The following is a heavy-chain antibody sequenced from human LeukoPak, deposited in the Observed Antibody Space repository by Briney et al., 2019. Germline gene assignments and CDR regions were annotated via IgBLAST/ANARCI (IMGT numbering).Heavy chain of an antibody. CDR1: GFTFSDYA. D-gene: IGHD3-22*01. CDR2: ISGSGGST. CDR3: ARTSPDYYDSSGYYFDY. Sequence: GGSLRLSCAASGFTFSDYAMSWVRQAPGKGLEWVSTISGSGGSTYYADSAEGRFTISRDNSKNTLYLQMNSLRAEDTAVYYCARTSPDYYDSSGYYFDYWGQGTLVTVSS. J-gene: IGHJ4*02. V-gene: IGHV3-23*01.